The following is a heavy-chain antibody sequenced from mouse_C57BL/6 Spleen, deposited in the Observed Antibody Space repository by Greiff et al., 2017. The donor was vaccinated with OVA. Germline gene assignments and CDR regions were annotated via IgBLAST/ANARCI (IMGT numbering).Heavy chain of an antibody. D-gene: IGHD4-1*01. CDR1: GFTFSSYA. CDR3: AREKLTGTLFDY. J-gene: IGHJ2*01. CDR2: ISDGGSYT. V-gene: IGHV5-4*01. Sequence: EVNVVESGGGLVKPGGSLKLSCAASGFTFSSYAMSWVRQTPEKRLEWVATISDGGSYTYYPDNVKGRFTISRDNAKNNLYLQMSHLKSEDTAMYYCAREKLTGTLFDYWGQGTTLTVSS.